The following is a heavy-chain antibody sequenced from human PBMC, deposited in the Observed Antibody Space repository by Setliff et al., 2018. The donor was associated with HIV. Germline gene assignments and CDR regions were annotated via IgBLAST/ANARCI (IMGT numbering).Heavy chain of an antibody. V-gene: IGHV4-38-2*01. J-gene: IGHJ5*02. Sequence: SETLSLTCAVYGYPIDSGFYWGWIRQTPGKGLEWIASNYHTGSKYYNPSLKRRVTISVDTSKNQFSLKLTSVTAADTAVYYCARNHYYGSGKNRWFDPWGQGMLVTVSS. CDR3: ARNHYYGSGKNRWFDP. CDR1: GYPIDSGFY. D-gene: IGHD3-10*01. CDR2: NYHTGSK.